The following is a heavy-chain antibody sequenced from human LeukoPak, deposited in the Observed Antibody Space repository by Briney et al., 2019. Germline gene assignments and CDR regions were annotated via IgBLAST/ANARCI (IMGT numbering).Heavy chain of an antibody. Sequence: ASVEVSCKASGYTFTSYYMHWVRQAPGQGLEWMGIINPSGGSTSYAQKFQGRFTMTRDTSTSTVYMELSSLRSEDTAVYYCARVMEQQLADNWFDPWGQGTLVTVSS. CDR1: GYTFTSYY. J-gene: IGHJ5*02. D-gene: IGHD6-13*01. V-gene: IGHV1-46*01. CDR3: ARVMEQQLADNWFDP. CDR2: INPSGGST.